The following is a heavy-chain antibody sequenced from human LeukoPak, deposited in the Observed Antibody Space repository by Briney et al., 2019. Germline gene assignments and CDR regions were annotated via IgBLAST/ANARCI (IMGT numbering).Heavy chain of an antibody. D-gene: IGHD1-26*01. J-gene: IGHJ4*02. V-gene: IGHV1-2*02. CDR1: GYTFTGYY. Sequence: ASVKVSRKASGYTFTGYYMHWVRQAPGQGLEWMGWIKPSNGDTKYAQNFQGRVTMTRDTSISTAYMELGSLRSDDTAVYYCASPPLSSAMYYAHWGQGTLVTVSS. CDR3: ASPPLSSAMYYAH. CDR2: IKPSNGDT.